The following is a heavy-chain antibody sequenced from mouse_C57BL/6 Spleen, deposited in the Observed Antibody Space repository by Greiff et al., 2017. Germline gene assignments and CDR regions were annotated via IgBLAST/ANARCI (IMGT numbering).Heavy chain of an antibody. J-gene: IGHJ2*01. CDR3: TRGTGTVFDY. CDR1: GYTFTDYE. V-gene: IGHV1-15*01. D-gene: IGHD4-1*01. CDR2: IDPETGGT. Sequence: VQLQQSGAELVRPGASVTLSCKASGYTFTDYEMHWVKQTPVHGLEWIGAIDPETGGTAYNQKFKGKAILTADKSSSTAYMDLRSLTSEDSAVYYCTRGTGTVFDYWGQGTTLTVSS.